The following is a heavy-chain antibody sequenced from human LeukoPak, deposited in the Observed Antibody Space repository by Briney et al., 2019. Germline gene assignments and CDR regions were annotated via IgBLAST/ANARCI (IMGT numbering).Heavy chain of an antibody. Sequence: SETLSLTCTVSGGSISHSTYYWDWIRQPPGEGLEWIGSLYYSGSTYYNPSLKTRVTISVDTSKNQFSLKLSSVTAADTAVYYCARHGPRIAVTGANFDYWGQGTLVTVPS. J-gene: IGHJ4*02. CDR2: LYYSGST. V-gene: IGHV4-39*01. D-gene: IGHD6-13*01. CDR1: GGSISHSTYY. CDR3: ARHGPRIAVTGANFDY.